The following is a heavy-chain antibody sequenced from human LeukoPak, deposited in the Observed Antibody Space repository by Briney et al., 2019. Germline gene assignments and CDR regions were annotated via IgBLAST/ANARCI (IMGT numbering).Heavy chain of an antibody. CDR2: LYPSGST. J-gene: IGHJ4*02. CDR3: ARDSNDFLTAYSGN. V-gene: IGHV4-4*07. Sequence: SETLSLTCTVSGDSITSSYWSWIRQPAGKGLEWIGRLYPSGSTNYNSSLKSRVTMSVDTSKSQFSLNLKSVAASDTAMYYCARDSNDFLTAYSGNWGPGSRVTGSS. CDR1: GDSITSSY. D-gene: IGHD3-9*01.